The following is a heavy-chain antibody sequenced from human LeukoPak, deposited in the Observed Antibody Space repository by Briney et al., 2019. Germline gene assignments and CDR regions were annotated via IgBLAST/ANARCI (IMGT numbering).Heavy chain of an antibody. V-gene: IGHV1-24*01. Sequence: ASVKVSCKVSGYTLTELSMHWVRQAPGKGLEWMGGFDPEGGETIYAQKFQGRVTMTEDTSTDTAYMELSSLRSEDTAVYYCATPGDGYNRGDYYYGMDVWGQGTTVTVSS. CDR1: GYTLTELS. CDR2: FDPEGGET. J-gene: IGHJ6*02. D-gene: IGHD5-24*01. CDR3: ATPGDGYNRGDYYYGMDV.